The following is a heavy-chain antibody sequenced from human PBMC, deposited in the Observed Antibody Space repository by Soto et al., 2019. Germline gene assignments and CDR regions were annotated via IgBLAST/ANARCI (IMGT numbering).Heavy chain of an antibody. CDR2: IIPLLDIA. Sequence: SVKVSCKASGGTFSNDIITWVRQTPGQGLEWMGRIIPLLDIANYAQKFQGRVTITADKSTSTAYMELNSLRSEDTAVYYCVRDSPIGSTYSGYDGIDYWGQGTLVTVSS. D-gene: IGHD5-12*01. CDR3: VRDSPIGSTYSGYDGIDY. V-gene: IGHV1-69*04. CDR1: GGTFSNDI. J-gene: IGHJ4*02.